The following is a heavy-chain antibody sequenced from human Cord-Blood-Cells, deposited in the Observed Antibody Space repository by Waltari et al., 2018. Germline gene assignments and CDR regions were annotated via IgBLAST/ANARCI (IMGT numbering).Heavy chain of an antibody. V-gene: IGHV1-2*02. Sequence: QVQLVQSGAEVKKPGASVKVSCKASGYTFTGYYMHWVRQAPGQGLEWMGWINPNSGGTNYAQKFQGRVTMTRDTSINTAYMELSRLRSDDTAVYYCARDFHVGRGPNWGESDSWGQGTLVTVSS. CDR2: INPNSGGT. CDR1: GYTFTGYY. D-gene: IGHD7-27*01. CDR3: ARDFHVGRGPNWGESDS. J-gene: IGHJ5*01.